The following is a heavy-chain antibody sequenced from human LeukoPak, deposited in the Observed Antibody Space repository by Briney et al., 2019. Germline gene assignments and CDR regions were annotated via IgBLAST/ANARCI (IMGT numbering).Heavy chain of an antibody. D-gene: IGHD5-18*01. CDR3: VSRGYRDY. CDR1: GGSISSGSYY. V-gene: IGHV4-61*02. J-gene: IGHJ4*02. CDR2: IYTSGST. Sequence: SETLSLTCTVSGGSISSGSYYWSWIRQPAGKGLEWIGRIYTSGSTNYNPSLKSRVTISVDTSKNQFSLKLSSVTAADTAVYYCVSRGYRDYWGQGTLVTVSS.